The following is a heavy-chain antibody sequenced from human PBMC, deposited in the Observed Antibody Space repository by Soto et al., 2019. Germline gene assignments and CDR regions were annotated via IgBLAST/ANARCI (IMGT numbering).Heavy chain of an antibody. Sequence: GGALRLSFATSGFTFSIYSMNWVRQAPGKXLXXVSYISSSSSTIYYADSVKGRLTIYRDNAKNSLYLQMNSLRAEETAVYYCNVVVTAAMDRRIYRLIKFDYWGQGTLVTVSS. V-gene: IGHV3-48*04. CDR1: GFTFSIYS. CDR3: NVVVTAAMDRRIYRLIKFDY. CDR2: ISSSSSTI. D-gene: IGHD2-2*01. J-gene: IGHJ4*02.